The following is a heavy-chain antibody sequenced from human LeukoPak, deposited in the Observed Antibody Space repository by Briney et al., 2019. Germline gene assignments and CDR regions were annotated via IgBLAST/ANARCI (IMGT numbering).Heavy chain of an antibody. V-gene: IGHV4-59*01. CDR2: IYYSGST. J-gene: IGHJ5*02. CDR1: GGSISTYY. CDR3: ARGTLVGAIYNWFDP. Sequence: SETLSLTCTVSGGSISTYYWSWIRQPPGKGLEWIGYIYYSGSTDYNPSLKSRVTISVDTSKNQFSLKLSSVTAADTAVYYCARGTLVGAIYNWFDPWGQGTLVTVSS. D-gene: IGHD1-26*01.